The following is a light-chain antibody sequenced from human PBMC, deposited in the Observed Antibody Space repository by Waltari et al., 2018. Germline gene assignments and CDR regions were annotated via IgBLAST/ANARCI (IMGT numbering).Light chain of an antibody. CDR1: SNDVGLYNL. V-gene: IGLV2-23*02. J-gene: IGLJ3*02. CDR3: SSYTTHTPVV. CDR2: EVN. Sequence: QSALTQPASVSGSPGQSITISCTGTSNDVGLYNLVSWYQPHPGKVPTLRIYEVNRRPSGVSNRFSGSKSGNTASLTVSGLLAEDEADYFCSSYTTHTPVVFGGGTKLTVL.